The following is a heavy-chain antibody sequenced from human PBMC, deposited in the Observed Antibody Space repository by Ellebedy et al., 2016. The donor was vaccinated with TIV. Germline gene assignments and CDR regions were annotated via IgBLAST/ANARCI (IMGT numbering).Heavy chain of an antibody. V-gene: IGHV3-7*03. D-gene: IGHD2-15*01. Sequence: GESLKISCAASGFTFSDHWMSWVRQAPGSGLEWVAYINQDGSNKYCVDSVKGRFTIYRDNAKNSLYLRMNSLRAEDTAVYYCARVDGILNGAGLGGRGDSWGQGTPVTVSS. J-gene: IGHJ4*02. CDR2: INQDGSNK. CDR1: GFTFSDHW. CDR3: ARVDGILNGAGLGGRGDS.